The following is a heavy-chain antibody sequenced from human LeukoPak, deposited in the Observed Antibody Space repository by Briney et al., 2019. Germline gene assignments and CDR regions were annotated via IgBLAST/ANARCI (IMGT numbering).Heavy chain of an antibody. CDR2: ISSSGST. Sequence: SQTMSLAWTVSAGSITSSNHFWGWIRQSPGNGLEWIGTISSSGSTYYNPSLESRVTISAHMSKNQFSLKLTSVTAADTAVYHCAKEGPLGATGGWFDPWGQGTLVTVSS. V-gene: IGHV4-39*07. J-gene: IGHJ5*02. CDR1: AGSITSSNHF. D-gene: IGHD1-26*01. CDR3: AKEGPLGATGGWFDP.